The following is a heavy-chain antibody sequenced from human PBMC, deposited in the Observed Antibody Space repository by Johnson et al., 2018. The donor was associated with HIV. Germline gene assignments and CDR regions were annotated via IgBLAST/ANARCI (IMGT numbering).Heavy chain of an antibody. Sequence: VQLVESGGGVVQPGRSLRLSCAASRFTFSYYGMNWVRQAPGKGLEWVANIKEDGSEKYYVDSVKGRFTVSRDNTRNSLCLQMDSLRAEDTAVYYCARAGQQWLADAFDIWGQGTMVTVS. J-gene: IGHJ3*02. D-gene: IGHD6-19*01. V-gene: IGHV3-7*03. CDR1: RFTFSYYG. CDR2: IKEDGSEK. CDR3: ARAGQQWLADAFDI.